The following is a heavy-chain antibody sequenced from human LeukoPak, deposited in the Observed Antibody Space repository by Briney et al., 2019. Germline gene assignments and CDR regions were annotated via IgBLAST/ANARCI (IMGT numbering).Heavy chain of an antibody. J-gene: IGHJ6*02. Sequence: GGSLRLSCTVSGFTFSRYWMSWVRQAPGKGLEWVANIKQDGSEKYYVDSVKGRFTISRDNAKNSLYLQMNSLRAEDTAMYYCARKNGLDVWGQGTTVTVSS. CDR2: IKQDGSEK. CDR1: GFTFSRYW. CDR3: ARKNGLDV. V-gene: IGHV3-7*01.